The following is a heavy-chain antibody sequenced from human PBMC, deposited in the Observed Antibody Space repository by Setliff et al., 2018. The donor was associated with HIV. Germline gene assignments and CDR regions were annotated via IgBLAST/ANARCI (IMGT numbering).Heavy chain of an antibody. V-gene: IGHV1-3*04. Sequence: ASVKVSCKASGYTFTRNAMHWVRQAPGQRLEWMGWINTVNGNTKYSRKFQGRVTITRDTSASTVYMELSSLRSGDTAVYYCARDLNSGDYPHWFDPWGQGTLVTVSS. CDR1: GYTFTRNA. CDR3: ARDLNSGDYPHWFDP. J-gene: IGHJ5*02. CDR2: INTVNGNT. D-gene: IGHD4-17*01.